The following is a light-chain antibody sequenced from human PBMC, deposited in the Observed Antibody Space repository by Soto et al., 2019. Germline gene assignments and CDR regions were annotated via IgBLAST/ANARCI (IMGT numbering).Light chain of an antibody. CDR2: KAS. V-gene: IGKV1-5*03. Sequence: DIQMTQSPSTLSGSVGDRVTITCRASQTISSWLAWYQQKPGKAPKLLIYKASTLESGVPSRFSGGGSGTEFTLSISSLQPDDFATYYCQQYKTSPWTFGQGTKVDIK. CDR3: QQYKTSPWT. CDR1: QTISSW. J-gene: IGKJ1*01.